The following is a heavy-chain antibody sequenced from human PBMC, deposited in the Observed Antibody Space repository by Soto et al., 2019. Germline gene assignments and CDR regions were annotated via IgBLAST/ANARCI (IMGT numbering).Heavy chain of an antibody. CDR2: IIPILGIA. CDR3: AREPQWLVAFDY. Sequence: ASVKVSCKASGGTFSSYTVSWVRQAPGQGLEWMGRIIPILGIANYAQKFQGRVTITADKSTSTAYMELSSLRSEDTAVYYCAREPQWLVAFDYWGQGTLVTVSS. CDR1: GGTFSSYT. J-gene: IGHJ4*02. D-gene: IGHD6-19*01. V-gene: IGHV1-69*04.